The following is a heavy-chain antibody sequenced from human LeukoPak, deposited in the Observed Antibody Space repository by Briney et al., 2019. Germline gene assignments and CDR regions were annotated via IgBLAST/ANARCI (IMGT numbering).Heavy chain of an antibody. J-gene: IGHJ1*01. V-gene: IGHV3-7*01. Sequence: GGSLRLSCVVSGFTFNRCWMNWVRQAPGKGLEWVAHIKPDGRDTYYVDSVKGRFTISRDNAQNSMYLQMNSLRVEDTAVYYCTCWGDTSAEYFQRWGQGTLVTVSS. CDR1: GFTFNRCW. CDR2: IKPDGRDT. D-gene: IGHD2-21*02. CDR3: TCWGDTSAEYFQR.